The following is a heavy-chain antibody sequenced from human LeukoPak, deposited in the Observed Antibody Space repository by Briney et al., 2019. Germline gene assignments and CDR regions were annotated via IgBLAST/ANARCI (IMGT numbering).Heavy chain of an antibody. V-gene: IGHV4-61*02. CDR2: IYTSGST. CDR3: ARTGRDSSGWYRGRIDY. Sequence: PSETLSLTCTVSGDSISSGDYYWSWIRQPAGKGLEWIGRIYTSGSTNYNPSLKSRVIISVDTSKNQFSLNLSSVTAADTGVYYCARTGRDSSGWYRGRIDYWGQGTLVTVSS. D-gene: IGHD6-19*01. J-gene: IGHJ4*02. CDR1: GDSISSGDYY.